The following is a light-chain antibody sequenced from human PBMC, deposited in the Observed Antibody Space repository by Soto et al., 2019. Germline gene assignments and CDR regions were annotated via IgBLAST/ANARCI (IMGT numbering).Light chain of an antibody. CDR1: QSVSSSY. J-gene: IGKJ4*01. Sequence: IVLTQSPGTLSLSPGERATLSCRASQSVSSSYLVWYQQRPGQPPRLLISGTSTRAAGISDRFSGSGSGTDFTLTIYRLEPGDSAVYYCQQYGTSALTFGEGTKVEIK. CDR3: QQYGTSALT. V-gene: IGKV3-20*01. CDR2: GTS.